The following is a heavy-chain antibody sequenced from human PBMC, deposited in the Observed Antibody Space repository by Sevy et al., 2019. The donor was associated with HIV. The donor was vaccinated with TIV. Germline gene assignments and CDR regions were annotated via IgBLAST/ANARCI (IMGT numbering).Heavy chain of an antibody. CDR1: GFTFSSYW. Sequence: GGSLRLSCAASGFTFSSYWMSWVRQAPGKGLEWVANINLDGSMKYYVDSVKGRFTVSRDNAKNSLSLQMNSLRAEDTAVYYCARSMAATGPDYWGQGTLVTVSS. J-gene: IGHJ4*02. D-gene: IGHD6-13*01. V-gene: IGHV3-7*01. CDR2: INLDGSMK. CDR3: ARSMAATGPDY.